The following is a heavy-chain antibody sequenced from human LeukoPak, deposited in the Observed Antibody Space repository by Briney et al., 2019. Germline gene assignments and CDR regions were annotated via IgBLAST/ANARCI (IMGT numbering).Heavy chain of an antibody. J-gene: IGHJ4*02. D-gene: IGHD3-9*01. V-gene: IGHV3-21*01. Sequence: GGSLRLSCAASGFTFSSYSMNWVRQAPGKGLEWVSSISSSSSYIYYADSVKGRFTISRDNAKNSLYLQMNSLRAEDTAVYYCARDLGILTGTFDYWGQGTLVTVSS. CDR1: GFTFSSYS. CDR3: ARDLGILTGTFDY. CDR2: ISSSSSYI.